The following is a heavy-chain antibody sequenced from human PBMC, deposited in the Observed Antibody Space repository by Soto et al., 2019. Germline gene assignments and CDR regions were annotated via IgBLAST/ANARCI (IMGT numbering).Heavy chain of an antibody. Sequence: KPSETLSLTCAVSGGSISSGGYSWSWIRQPPGKGLEWIGYIYHSGSTYYNPSLKSRVTISVDRSKNQFSLKLSSVTAADTAVYYCARDQEGNNWFDPWGQGTLVTVSS. V-gene: IGHV4-30-2*01. J-gene: IGHJ5*02. CDR2: IYHSGST. CDR3: ARDQEGNNWFDP. CDR1: GGSISSGGYS.